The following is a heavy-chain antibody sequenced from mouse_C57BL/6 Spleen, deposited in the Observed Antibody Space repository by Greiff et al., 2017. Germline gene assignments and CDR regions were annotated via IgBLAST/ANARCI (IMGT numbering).Heavy chain of an antibody. CDR1: GYSITSGYY. V-gene: IGHV3-6*01. CDR3: ARDDYGSSLDY. Sequence: DVKLQESGPGLVKPSQSLSLTCSVTGYSITSGYYWNWIRQFPGNKLEWMGYISYDGSNNYNPSLKNRISITRDTSKNQFFLKLNSVTTEDTATYYCARDDYGSSLDYWGQGTTLTVSS. D-gene: IGHD1-1*01. CDR2: ISYDGSN. J-gene: IGHJ2*01.